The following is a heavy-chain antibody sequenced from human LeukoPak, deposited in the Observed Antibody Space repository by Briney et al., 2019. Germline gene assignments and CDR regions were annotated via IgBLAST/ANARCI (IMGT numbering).Heavy chain of an antibody. CDR3: ARDLYYGSGAAGPYYYYGMDV. CDR2: ISAYNGNT. J-gene: IGHJ6*02. CDR1: GYTFTSYG. D-gene: IGHD3-10*01. V-gene: IGHV1-18*01. Sequence: GASVKVSCKASGYTFTSYGISWVRQAPGQGLEWMGWISAYNGNTNYAQKLQGRVTMTTDTSTSTAYMELRSLRSDDTAVYYCARDLYYGSGAAGPYYYYGMDVWGQGTTVTVSS.